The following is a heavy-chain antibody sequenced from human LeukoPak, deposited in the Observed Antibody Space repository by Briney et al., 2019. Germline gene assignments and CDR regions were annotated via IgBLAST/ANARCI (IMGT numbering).Heavy chain of an antibody. J-gene: IGHJ5*02. CDR1: GFTVSSNY. Sequence: GGSLRLSCVVSGFTVSSNYMSWVRQAPGKGLEWVSIIYSGGSTYYADSVKGRFTISRDNSKNTVYLQMSSLRAEDTAVYYCARANSATIPGVDPWGQGTLVTVSS. CDR3: ARANSATIPGVDP. CDR2: IYSGGST. V-gene: IGHV3-53*01. D-gene: IGHD7-27*01.